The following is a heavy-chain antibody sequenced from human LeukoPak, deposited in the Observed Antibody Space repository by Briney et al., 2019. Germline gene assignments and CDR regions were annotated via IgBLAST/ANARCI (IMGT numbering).Heavy chain of an antibody. Sequence: GSSVKVSCQASGGTFSSYAISWVRQAPGQGLEWMGRIIPILGIANYAQKFQGRVTITADKSTRTAYIDLSSLRSEHTAVYYLVCDPNYGFDYWGQGTMVT. D-gene: IGHD3-10*01. CDR1: GGTFSSYA. J-gene: IGHJ4*02. V-gene: IGHV1-69*04. CDR3: VCDPNYGFDY. CDR2: IIPILGIA.